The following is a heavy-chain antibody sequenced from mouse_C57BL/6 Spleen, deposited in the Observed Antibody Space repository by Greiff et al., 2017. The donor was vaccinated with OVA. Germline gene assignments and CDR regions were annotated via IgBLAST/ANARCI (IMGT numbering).Heavy chain of an antibody. CDR1: GYTFTSYW. V-gene: IGHV1-55*01. CDR3: ARGGYYVDY. Sequence: QVQLQQPGAELVKPGASVQMSCKASGYTFTSYWITWVKPRPGQGLEWIGDIYPGSGSTNYNEKFKSKATLTVDTSSSTAYMQLSSLTSEDSAVYYCARGGYYVDYWGQGTTLTVSS. CDR2: IYPGSGST. J-gene: IGHJ2*01.